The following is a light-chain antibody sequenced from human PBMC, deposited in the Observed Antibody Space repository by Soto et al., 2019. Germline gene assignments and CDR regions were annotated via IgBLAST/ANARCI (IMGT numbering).Light chain of an antibody. J-gene: IGLJ1*01. Sequence: QSVLTQPASVSGSPGQSITISCTGTSSDVGGNKYVSWYQQYPGKAPKLMIFEVSKRPSGVSNRFSGSKSGKTASLTISGLQAEDEADYYCSSYTSISTLYVFGTGTKVTVL. CDR3: SSYTSISTLYV. V-gene: IGLV2-14*01. CDR2: EVS. CDR1: SSDVGGNKY.